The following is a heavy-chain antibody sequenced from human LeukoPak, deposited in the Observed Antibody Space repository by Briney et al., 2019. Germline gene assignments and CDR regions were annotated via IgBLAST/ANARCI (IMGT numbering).Heavy chain of an antibody. V-gene: IGHV4-34*01. CDR2: INHSGST. CDR1: GGSFSGYY. CDR3: ARDTRIWSGYYTYYYYGMDV. Sequence: PSETLSLTCAVYGGSFSGYYWSWIRQPPGKGLEWIGEINHSGSTNYNPSLKSRVTISVDTSKNQFSLKLSSVTAADTAVYYCARDTRIWSGYYTYYYYGMDVWGQGTTATVSS. D-gene: IGHD3-3*01. J-gene: IGHJ6*02.